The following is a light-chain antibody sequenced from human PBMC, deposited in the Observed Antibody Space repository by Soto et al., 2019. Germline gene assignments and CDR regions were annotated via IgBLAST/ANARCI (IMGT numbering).Light chain of an antibody. CDR1: QSISVH. J-gene: IGKJ2*03. CDR3: QQSYITPYS. V-gene: IGKV1-39*01. Sequence: DIQMTQSPSSLSASVGDTVTITCRASQSISVHLNWYQQKPGKVPKLLIYASSNLQSGVPTSFRWKCTETDCALTLRRLPAADFATYYCQQSYITPYSFGQGTKLQIK. CDR2: ASS.